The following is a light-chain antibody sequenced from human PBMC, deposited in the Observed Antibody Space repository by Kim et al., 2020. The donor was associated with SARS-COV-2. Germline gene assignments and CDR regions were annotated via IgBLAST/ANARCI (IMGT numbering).Light chain of an antibody. CDR1: QSVRGN. Sequence: LSPGERATLSCRASQSVRGNLAWYQQKPGQAPRLVISDASNRATGIPARFSGSGSGTDFTLTISSLEPEDFAVYYCQQRGNWPGTFGQGTKLEI. CDR3: QQRGNWPGT. CDR2: DAS. V-gene: IGKV3-11*01. J-gene: IGKJ2*01.